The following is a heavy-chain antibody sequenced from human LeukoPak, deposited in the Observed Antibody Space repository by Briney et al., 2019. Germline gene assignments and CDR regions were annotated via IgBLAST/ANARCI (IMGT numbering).Heavy chain of an antibody. Sequence: GGSLRLSCAAAGFTFSSYWMHWVRQAPGKGLVWVSRIKTDGSSTSYADSVKGRFTISRDNAKNTLYLQMNSLRAEDTAVYYCAMKRDGAYDVDYWGQGTLVTVSS. CDR2: IKTDGSST. D-gene: IGHD5-24*01. V-gene: IGHV3-74*01. CDR1: GFTFSSYW. CDR3: AMKRDGAYDVDY. J-gene: IGHJ4*02.